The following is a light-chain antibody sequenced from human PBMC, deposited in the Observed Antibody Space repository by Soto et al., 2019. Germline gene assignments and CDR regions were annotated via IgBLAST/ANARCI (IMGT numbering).Light chain of an antibody. V-gene: IGKV3-11*01. CDR2: DAS. J-gene: IGKJ1*01. Sequence: EIVLTQSPATLSLSPGERATFSCRASQSVSSYLAWYQQKPGQAPRLLIYDASNRATGIPARFSGSGSGTDFTLTISSLEPEDFAVYYCQHRSNWWTFGQGTKVDIK. CDR3: QHRSNWWT. CDR1: QSVSSY.